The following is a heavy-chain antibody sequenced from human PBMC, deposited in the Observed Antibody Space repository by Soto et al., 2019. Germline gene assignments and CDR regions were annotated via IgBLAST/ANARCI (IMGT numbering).Heavy chain of an antibody. CDR3: ARRDDYGDSNFDY. CDR1: GGSISSSSYY. D-gene: IGHD4-17*01. V-gene: IGHV4-39*01. Sequence: QLQLQESGPGLVKPSETLSLTCNVSGGSISSSSYYWGWIRQPPGMGLEWIGSVYYSGSTYYNPSLKSRVTISVDTSKNQFSLKLGSVSAADKSVYYCARRDDYGDSNFDYWGQGTLVTVSS. CDR2: VYYSGST. J-gene: IGHJ4*02.